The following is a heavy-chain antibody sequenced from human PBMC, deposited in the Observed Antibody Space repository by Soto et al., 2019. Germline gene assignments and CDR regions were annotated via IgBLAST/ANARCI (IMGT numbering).Heavy chain of an antibody. V-gene: IGHV5-51*01. CDR1: RYSFTTYL. J-gene: IGHJ5*02. D-gene: IGHD6-13*01. Sequence: PGESLKISCTGSRYSFTTYLIGWVRQMPGKGLKWMGIIYTGNSDTRYSPSFQGQVTISADKSISTANLQWSSLNASDTAMYFCASTSIAAAGKDYNWFDPWGQGTLVTVSS. CDR2: IYTGNSDT. CDR3: ASTSIAAAGKDYNWFDP.